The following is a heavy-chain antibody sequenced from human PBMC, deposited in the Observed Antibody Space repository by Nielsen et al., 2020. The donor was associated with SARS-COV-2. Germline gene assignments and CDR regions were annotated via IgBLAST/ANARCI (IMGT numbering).Heavy chain of an antibody. V-gene: IGHV3-20*04. CDR2: INWNGGRT. CDR3: ARGYLAAPYYYGMDV. D-gene: IGHD6-13*01. J-gene: IGHJ6*02. Sequence: GGSLRLSCAASGFSFDDDGMSWVRQVPGRGLEWVSGINWNGGRTGYADSVRGRFTISRDNAQSTLYLQMNSLRVEDTALYYCARGYLAAPYYYGMDVWGQGTQVTAS. CDR1: GFSFDDDG.